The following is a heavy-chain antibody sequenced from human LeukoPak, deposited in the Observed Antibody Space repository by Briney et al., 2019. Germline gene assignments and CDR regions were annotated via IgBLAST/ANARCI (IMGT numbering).Heavy chain of an antibody. J-gene: IGHJ4*02. V-gene: IGHV4-39*07. CDR2: IYYSGST. D-gene: IGHD3-3*01. CDR3: ARTYYDFWSGYYNLGFDY. Sequence: SETLSLTCTVSGGSISSSSYYWGWIRQPPGKGLEWIGSIYYSGSTCYNPSLKSRVTISVDTSKNQFSLKLSSVTAADTAVYYCARTYYDFWSGYYNLGFDYWGQGTLVTVSS. CDR1: GGSISSSSYY.